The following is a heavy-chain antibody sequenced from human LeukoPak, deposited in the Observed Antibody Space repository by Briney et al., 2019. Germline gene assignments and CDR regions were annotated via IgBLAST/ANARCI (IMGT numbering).Heavy chain of an antibody. Sequence: GRSLRLSCAASGFTFSTYFLHWVRQAPGKGLGWVSAISGSGGSTYYADSVKGRFTISRDNSKNTLYLQMNSLRAEDTAVYYCAKVPRHYYGSGSFDYWGQGTLVTVSS. CDR2: ISGSGGST. CDR3: AKVPRHYYGSGSFDY. CDR1: GFTFSTYF. V-gene: IGHV3-23*01. D-gene: IGHD3-10*01. J-gene: IGHJ4*02.